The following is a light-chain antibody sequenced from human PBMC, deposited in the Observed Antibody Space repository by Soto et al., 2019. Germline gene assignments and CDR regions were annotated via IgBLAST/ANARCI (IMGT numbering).Light chain of an antibody. CDR1: GSNIGGND. CDR3: AAWDDSRSGYV. CDR2: SNN. Sequence: QSVLTQPHSASGTPGQRVSISCSGSGSNIGGNDGNWYQQLPGPTPKLLIYSNNQLPSGVPDRFSGSKSGTSASLAISGLQSEDEGDYYCAAWDDSRSGYVFGTGTKVTVL. J-gene: IGLJ1*01. V-gene: IGLV1-44*01.